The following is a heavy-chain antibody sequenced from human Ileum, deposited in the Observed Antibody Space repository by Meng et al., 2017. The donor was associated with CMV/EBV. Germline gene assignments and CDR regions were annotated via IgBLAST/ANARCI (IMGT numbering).Heavy chain of an antibody. Sequence: LSLTCAASGFTFSSYAMHWVRQAPGKGLEWVAVISYDGSNKYYADSVKGRFTISRDNSKNTLYLQMNSLRAEDTAVYYCASTAVAELPVWFDPWGQGTLVTVSS. CDR3: ASTAVAELPVWFDP. V-gene: IGHV3-30*04. CDR1: GFTFSSYA. CDR2: ISYDGSNK. D-gene: IGHD6-19*01. J-gene: IGHJ5*02.